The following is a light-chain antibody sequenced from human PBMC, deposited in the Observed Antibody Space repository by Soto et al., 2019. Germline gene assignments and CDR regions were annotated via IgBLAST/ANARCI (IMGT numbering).Light chain of an antibody. CDR2: EVS. V-gene: IGLV2-8*01. CDR1: SSDVGGYNY. CDR3: SSYAGSNNLV. Sequence: QSALTQPPSASGSPGQSVTISCTGTSSDVGGYNYVSWYQQHPGKAPKLMIYEVSKRPSGVPDRFSASKSGNTASLTVSGLLAEDEADYYCSSYAGSNNLVFGGGTKLTVL. J-gene: IGLJ3*02.